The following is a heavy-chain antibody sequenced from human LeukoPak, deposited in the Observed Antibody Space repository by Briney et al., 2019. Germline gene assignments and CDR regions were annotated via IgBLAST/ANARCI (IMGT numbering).Heavy chain of an antibody. Sequence: GASVKVSCKASGYTFSDNFIHWVRQAPGQGLEWMGWMNPNSGNTGYAQKFQGRVTMTRSTSINTAYMELSSLTFEDTAVYYCTRSVRNGHIDYWGQGTLVTVSS. CDR2: MNPNSGNT. D-gene: IGHD2-21*01. CDR3: TRSVRNGHIDY. CDR1: GYTFSDNF. J-gene: IGHJ4*02. V-gene: IGHV1-8*02.